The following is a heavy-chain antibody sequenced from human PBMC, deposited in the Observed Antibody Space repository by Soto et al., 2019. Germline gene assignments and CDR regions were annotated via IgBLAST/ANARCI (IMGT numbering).Heavy chain of an antibody. V-gene: IGHV6-1*01. J-gene: IGHJ6*03. CDR3: ARGSWDDVSGHYYMDV. Sequence: SQTLSLTCDISGDSFSRNSAGWNWIRQTPSRGLEWLGRTYYKSKWYYTYAASVKSRITVSPDTSKNQFSLQLTSVTPEDTAVYYCARGSWDDVSGHYYMDVWDKGTTVTVSS. CDR1: GDSFSRNSAG. D-gene: IGHD1-1*01. CDR2: TYYKSKWYY.